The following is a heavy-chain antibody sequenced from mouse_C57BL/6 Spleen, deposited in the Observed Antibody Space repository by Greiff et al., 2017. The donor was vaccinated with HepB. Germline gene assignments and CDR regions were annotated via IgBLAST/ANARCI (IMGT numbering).Heavy chain of an antibody. Sequence: VQLQQPGAELVMPGASMKLSCKASGYTFTSYWMHWVKQRPGQGLEWIGEIDPSDSYTNYNQKFKGKSTLTVDKSSSTAYMQLSSLTSEDSAVYYCAGGYYYGSRGFAYWGQGTLVTVSA. CDR2: IDPSDSYT. D-gene: IGHD1-1*01. CDR1: GYTFTSYW. J-gene: IGHJ3*01. CDR3: AGGYYYGSRGFAY. V-gene: IGHV1-69*01.